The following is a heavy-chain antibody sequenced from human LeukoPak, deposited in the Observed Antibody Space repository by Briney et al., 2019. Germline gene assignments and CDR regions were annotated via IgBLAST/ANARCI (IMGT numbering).Heavy chain of an antibody. V-gene: IGHV3-11*01. D-gene: IGHD1-26*01. Sequence: GVSLRFSCAASGFTFSDYYMSWIRHAPGQGLEWVSYISSSGSTIYYADSVKGRFTISRDNAKNSLYLQMNSLRAEDTAVYYCARDRSGSYRTSGFDYWGQGTLVTVSS. CDR3: ARDRSGSYRTSGFDY. CDR1: GFTFSDYY. J-gene: IGHJ4*02. CDR2: ISSSGSTI.